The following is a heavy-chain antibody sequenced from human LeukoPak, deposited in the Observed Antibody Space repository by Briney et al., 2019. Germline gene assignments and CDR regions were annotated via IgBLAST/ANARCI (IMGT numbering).Heavy chain of an antibody. CDR1: GGSISSYY. J-gene: IGHJ4*02. Sequence: SETLSLTCTVSGGSISSYYWSWIRQPPGKGLEWIGYIYYSGSTNYNPSLKSRVTISVDTSKNQFSLKLSSVTAADTAVYYCARVTLSASFDYWGQGTLVTVSS. V-gene: IGHV4-59*01. CDR2: IYYSGST. D-gene: IGHD2-15*01. CDR3: ARVTLSASFDY.